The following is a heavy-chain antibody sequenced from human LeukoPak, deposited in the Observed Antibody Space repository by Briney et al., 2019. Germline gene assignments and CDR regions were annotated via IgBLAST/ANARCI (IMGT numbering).Heavy chain of an antibody. CDR1: GFGFSSYW. D-gene: IGHD2-15*01. J-gene: IGHJ6*03. CDR3: ARAMVASTFYYMDV. CDR2: MKEDGSDK. Sequence: GGSLRLSCAASGFGFSSYWMTWVRQTPGKGLEWVANMKEDGSDKHYVDSVRGRFTISRDNGKKSLYLQMNRLRAEDTAVYCCARAMVASTFYYMDVWGKGTTVTVSS. V-gene: IGHV3-7*01.